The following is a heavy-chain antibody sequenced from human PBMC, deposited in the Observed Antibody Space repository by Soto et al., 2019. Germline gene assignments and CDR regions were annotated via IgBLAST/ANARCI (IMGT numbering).Heavy chain of an antibody. CDR2: SSYDGRET. CDR3: ARDSGWPILNFDN. J-gene: IGHJ4*02. CDR1: DFDFSSYG. Sequence: GGSLRLSCAASDFDFSSYGIHWVRQAPGKGLEWVAASSYDGRETFYADSAKGRFTVSKEMSKNTAFLQMNALRHEDTAVYFCARDSGWPILNFDNWGQGTPVTGLL. D-gene: IGHD3-10*01. V-gene: IGHV3-30*03.